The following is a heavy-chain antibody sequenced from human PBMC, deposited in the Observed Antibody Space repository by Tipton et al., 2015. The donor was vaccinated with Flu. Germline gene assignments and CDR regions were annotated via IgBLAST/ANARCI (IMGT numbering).Heavy chain of an antibody. J-gene: IGHJ4*02. Sequence: GSLRLSCSVSGFTFHEYPMHWVRQIPGKGLEWISVITSDGDDTEYGDSVRGRFTVSRDNSRNSLFLQMNSLRPEDSGLYYCAKDAGSGTYYYFDFWGQGTPVTVSS. V-gene: IGHV3-43D*04. D-gene: IGHD1-26*01. CDR1: GFTFHEYP. CDR2: ITSDGDDT. CDR3: AKDAGSGTYYYFDF.